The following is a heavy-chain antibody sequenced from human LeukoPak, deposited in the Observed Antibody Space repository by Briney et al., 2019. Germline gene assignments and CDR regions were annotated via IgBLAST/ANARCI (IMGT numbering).Heavy chain of an antibody. CDR2: INHSGST. Sequence: SETLSLTCAVYGGSFSGYYWSWIRQPPGKGLEWIGEINHSGSTNYNPSLKSRVTISVDTSKNQFSLKLSSVTAADTAVYYCARGQRVDYDFWSGYPRSGFDPWGQGTLVTVSS. CDR3: ARGQRVDYDFWSGYPRSGFDP. D-gene: IGHD3-3*01. J-gene: IGHJ5*02. V-gene: IGHV4-34*01. CDR1: GGSFSGYY.